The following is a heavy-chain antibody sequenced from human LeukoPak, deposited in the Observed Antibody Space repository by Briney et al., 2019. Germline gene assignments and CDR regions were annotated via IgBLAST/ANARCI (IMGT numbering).Heavy chain of an antibody. CDR2: IYYSGST. Sequence: SETLSLTCTVSGGSISGYYWSWIRQPPGKGLEWIGFIYYSGSTKYNPSLKSRVTISVDTSKNQFSLKLTSVTDADTAVYYCARYGSGSYSDDHFQHWGQGTLVTVSS. V-gene: IGHV4-59*08. J-gene: IGHJ1*01. CDR1: GGSISGYY. CDR3: ARYGSGSYSDDHFQH. D-gene: IGHD3-10*01.